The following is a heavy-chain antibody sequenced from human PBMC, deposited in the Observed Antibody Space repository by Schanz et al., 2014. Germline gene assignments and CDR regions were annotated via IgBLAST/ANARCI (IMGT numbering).Heavy chain of an antibody. CDR1: GFSFSGFA. CDR2: VSHDGFTK. V-gene: IGHV3-30*04. Sequence: QVQLEESGGGVAQPGGSLRLSCVASGFSFSGFAVHWVRQAPGKGLEWVSIVSHDGFTKHYADSVRGRFTLSRDNSKNTVYLQMNSLRAEDTALYFCATDYSGGGCHIWGQGTMVTVSS. CDR3: ATDYSGGGCHI. D-gene: IGHD6-19*01. J-gene: IGHJ3*02.